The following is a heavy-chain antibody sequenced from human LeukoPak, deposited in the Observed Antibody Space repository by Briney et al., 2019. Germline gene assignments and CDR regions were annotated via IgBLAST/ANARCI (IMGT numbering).Heavy chain of an antibody. CDR3: AKGGGNYYYYYMDV. Sequence: GGSLRLSCAASGFTFSRYAMSWVRQAPGKGLEWVSSISGSGGITYHADSLKGRFTISRDNSKNTLYLQMNSLRAEDTAVYYCAKGGGNYYYYYMDVWGKGTTVTVSS. D-gene: IGHD3-10*01. V-gene: IGHV3-23*01. CDR2: ISGSGGIT. CDR1: GFTFSRYA. J-gene: IGHJ6*03.